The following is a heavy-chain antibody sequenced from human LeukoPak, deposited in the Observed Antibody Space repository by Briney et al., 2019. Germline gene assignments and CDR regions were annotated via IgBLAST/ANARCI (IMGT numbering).Heavy chain of an antibody. CDR1: GYTLKEFS. CDR2: FDPEDGET. D-gene: IGHD3-3*01. CDR3: ARLGFTIFGVVIIQRYNWFDP. V-gene: IGHV1-24*01. Sequence: ASMKVSCKISGYTLKEFSMHWVRQAPGKGLEWMGGFDPEDGETIYAQKFQGRVTMTRDTSISTAYMELSRLRSDDTAVYYCARLGFTIFGVVIIQRYNWFDPWGQGTLVTVPS. J-gene: IGHJ5*02.